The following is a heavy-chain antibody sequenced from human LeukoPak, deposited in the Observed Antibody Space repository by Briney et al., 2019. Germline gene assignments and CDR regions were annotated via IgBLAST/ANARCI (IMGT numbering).Heavy chain of an antibody. J-gene: IGHJ4*02. CDR1: GFTFSPYW. CDR2: INGDGSTT. Sequence: GGSLRLSCAASGFTFSPYWMRWVRQAPGKGLVWVSHINGDGSTTSYADSVKGRFTISRDNAQNTPFLQMNSLRAEDTAVYYCARGTALQDQWGQGTLVTVSS. D-gene: IGHD2/OR15-2a*01. V-gene: IGHV3-74*01. CDR3: ARGTALQDQ.